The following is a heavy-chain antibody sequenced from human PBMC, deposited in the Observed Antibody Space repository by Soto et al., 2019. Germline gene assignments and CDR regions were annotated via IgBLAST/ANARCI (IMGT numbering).Heavy chain of an antibody. Sequence: EVELVESGGGLVKPGGSLRLSCAASGFTFRIYNMIWVRQAPGKGLEWVSSISSSGSYIYYADSVKGRFTISRDNAKNSRYMTMHSLRAEATAVYYCARQYPSSPRHFDHWGQGSRVIVSS. CDR1: GFTFRIYN. CDR2: ISSSGSYI. V-gene: IGHV3-21*01. CDR3: ARQYPSSPRHFDH. D-gene: IGHD6-6*01. J-gene: IGHJ4*02.